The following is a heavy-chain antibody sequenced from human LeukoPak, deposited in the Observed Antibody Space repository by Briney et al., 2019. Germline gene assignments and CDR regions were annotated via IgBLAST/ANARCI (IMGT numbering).Heavy chain of an antibody. Sequence: PGGSLRLSCAASGFAFSSCNMNWVRQAPGKGLEWISYIGSSGSPTHYADSVGGRFTISRDNAKNSLYLEMNSLRDEDTAVYFCARRPYSDTSGRLSDVWGQGTTVTVSS. CDR1: GFAFSSCN. J-gene: IGHJ6*02. CDR3: ARRPYSDTSGRLSDV. D-gene: IGHD3-22*01. CDR2: IGSSGSPT. V-gene: IGHV3-48*02.